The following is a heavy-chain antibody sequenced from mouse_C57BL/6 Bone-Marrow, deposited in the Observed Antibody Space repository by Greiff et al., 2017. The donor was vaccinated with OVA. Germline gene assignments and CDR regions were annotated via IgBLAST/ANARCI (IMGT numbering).Heavy chain of an antibody. CDR3: TRLLDAMDY. Sequence: EVKLVASGEGLVKPGGSLKLSCAASGFTFSSYAMSWVRQTPEKRLEWVAYISSGGDYIYYADTVKGRFTISRDNSRNTLYLQMSSLKSEDTAMYYCTRLLDAMDYWGQGTSVTVSS. CDR2: ISSGGDYI. CDR1: GFTFSSYA. V-gene: IGHV5-9-1*02. J-gene: IGHJ4*01. D-gene: IGHD2-1*01.